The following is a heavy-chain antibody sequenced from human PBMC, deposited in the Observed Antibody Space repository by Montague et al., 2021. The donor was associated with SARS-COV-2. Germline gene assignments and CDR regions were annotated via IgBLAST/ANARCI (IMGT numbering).Heavy chain of an antibody. D-gene: IGHD1-1*01. CDR2: INYGGST. V-gene: IGHV4-34*01. CDR3: ARGAPGY. J-gene: IGHJ4*02. Sequence: SETLFLTCAVYGGSFSGYHWTWIRQSPGEGLEWIGQINYGGSTKYNPSLKSRVTISIDTSKNQFSLKLTSVTAADTAVYYCARGAPGYWGQGTLVTVSS. CDR1: GGSFSGYH.